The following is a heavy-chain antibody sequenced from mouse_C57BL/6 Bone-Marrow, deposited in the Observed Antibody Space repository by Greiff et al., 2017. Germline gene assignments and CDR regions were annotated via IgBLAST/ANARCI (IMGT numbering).Heavy chain of an antibody. CDR2: IAPSDSYT. V-gene: IGHV1-69*01. D-gene: IGHD2-3*01. CDR3: ARGGYDDPYY. Sequence: VQLQQPGAELVMPGASVKLSCKASGYTFTSYWMHWVKQRPGQGLEWIGEIAPSDSYTNYNQKFKGKSTLTVDKSSSTAYMQLSSLTSEDSAVYYCARGGYDDPYYWGQGTTLTVSS. CDR1: GYTFTSYW. J-gene: IGHJ2*01.